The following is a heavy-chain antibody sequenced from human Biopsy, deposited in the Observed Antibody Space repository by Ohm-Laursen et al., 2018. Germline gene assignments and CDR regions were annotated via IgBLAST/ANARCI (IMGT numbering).Heavy chain of an antibody. Sequence: GTLSLTCTVSGGYITDDYWSWIRQSPGKGLEWIGFISKGGDTTYNPSLRGRVAISVDTSKNQFSLKLSSVTAADTAIFFCARLYRLDDYWNDDPPDAFDVWGQGTRVTVSS. CDR1: GGYITDDY. V-gene: IGHV4-59*01. CDR2: ISKGGDT. CDR3: ARLYRLDDYWNDDPPDAFDV. D-gene: IGHD1-1*01. J-gene: IGHJ3*01.